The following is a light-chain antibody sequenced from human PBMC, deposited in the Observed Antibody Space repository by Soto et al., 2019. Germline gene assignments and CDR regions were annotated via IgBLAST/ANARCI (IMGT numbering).Light chain of an antibody. J-gene: IGKJ3*01. V-gene: IGKV3-11*01. CDR3: QQRSDWPVT. CDR2: DSS. Sequence: EIVLTQSPATLSLSPGERATLSCRASQSVRTSLAWYQQKPDQAPRLLIYDSSNRAPGIPARFSGSGSGTDFTLTISRLEPEDFAFYYCQQRSDWPVTFGPGTKVDNK. CDR1: QSVRTS.